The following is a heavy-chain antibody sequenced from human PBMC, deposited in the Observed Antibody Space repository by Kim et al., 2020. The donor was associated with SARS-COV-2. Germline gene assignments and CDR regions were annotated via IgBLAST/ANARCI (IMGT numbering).Heavy chain of an antibody. CDR1: GGSISSGSYY. J-gene: IGHJ5*02. V-gene: IGHV4-61*02. CDR3: AREGPDYDILTGYLYNWFDP. Sequence: SETLSLTCTVSGGSISSGSYYWSWIRQPAGKGLEWIGRIYTSGSTNYNPSLKSRVTISVDTSKNQFSLKLSSVTAADTAVYYCAREGPDYDILTGYLYNWFDPWGQGTLVTVSS. CDR2: IYTSGST. D-gene: IGHD3-9*01.